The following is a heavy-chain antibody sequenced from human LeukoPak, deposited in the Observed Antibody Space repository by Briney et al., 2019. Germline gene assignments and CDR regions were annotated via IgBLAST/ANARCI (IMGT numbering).Heavy chain of an antibody. CDR1: GGSFSGYY. J-gene: IGHJ4*02. D-gene: IGHD6-13*01. V-gene: IGHV4-34*01. Sequence: SETLSLTCAVYGGSFSGYYWSWIRQPPGKGLEWIGEINHSGSTNYNPSLKSRVTISVDTSKNQFSLKLSSVTAADTAVYYCAKTTGRWRWQQLVYFDYWGQGTLVTVSS. CDR2: INHSGST. CDR3: AKTTGRWRWQQLVYFDY.